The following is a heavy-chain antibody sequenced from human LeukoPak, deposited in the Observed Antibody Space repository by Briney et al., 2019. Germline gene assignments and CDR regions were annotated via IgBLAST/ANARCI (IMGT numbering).Heavy chain of an antibody. Sequence: ASVKVSCKASGGTFSSYAISWVRQAPGQGLEWMGGIIPIFGTANYAQKFQGRVTITTDESTSTAYMELSSLRSEDTAVYYCARADGNGSGSYPLYYFDYWGQGTLVTVX. D-gene: IGHD3-10*01. CDR2: IIPIFGTA. J-gene: IGHJ4*02. V-gene: IGHV1-69*05. CDR1: GGTFSSYA. CDR3: ARADGNGSGSYPLYYFDY.